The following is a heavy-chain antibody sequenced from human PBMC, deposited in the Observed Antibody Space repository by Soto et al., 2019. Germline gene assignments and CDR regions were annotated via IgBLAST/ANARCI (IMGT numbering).Heavy chain of an antibody. CDR3: GSGTMKVVAPYALDY. Sequence: GGSLRLSCAASGFTVSGNYMSWVRQAPGKGLEWVSVIYSAGSTYYAVDVKGRFTISSNSSHNTLYHQMNSLRAEDTAVYYCGSGTMKVVAPYALDYWGQGTLVTVSS. D-gene: IGHD3-22*01. CDR1: GFTVSGNY. V-gene: IGHV3-53*01. CDR2: IYSAGST. J-gene: IGHJ4*02.